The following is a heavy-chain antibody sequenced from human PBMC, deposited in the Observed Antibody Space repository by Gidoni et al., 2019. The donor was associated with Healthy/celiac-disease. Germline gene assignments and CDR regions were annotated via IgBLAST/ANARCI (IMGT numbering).Heavy chain of an antibody. CDR2: IRSKANSYAT. V-gene: IGHV3-73*02. J-gene: IGHJ4*02. D-gene: IGHD4-17*01. CDR1: WFTFSGSA. CDR3: TRRAVTGN. Sequence: EVQLVGSGGGFVQPGGSLKLSCAASWFTFSGSAMHWVRQASGKGLEWVGRIRSKANSYATAYAASVKGRFTISRDDSKNTAYLQMNSLKTEDTAVYYCTRRAVTGNWGQGTLVTVSS.